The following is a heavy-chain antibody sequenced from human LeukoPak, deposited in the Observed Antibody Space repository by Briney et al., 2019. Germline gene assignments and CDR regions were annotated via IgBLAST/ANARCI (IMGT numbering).Heavy chain of an antibody. D-gene: IGHD3-22*01. CDR3: AREGMNYYDSRSNWFDP. CDR1: GGTFSSYA. Sequence: SVTVSCKASGGTFSSYAISWVRQAPGQGLEWVGGIIPIFGTANYAQKFQGRVTITADESTSTAYMELSSLRSEDTAVYYCAREGMNYYDSRSNWFDPWGQGTLVTVSS. CDR2: IIPIFGTA. V-gene: IGHV1-69*13. J-gene: IGHJ5*02.